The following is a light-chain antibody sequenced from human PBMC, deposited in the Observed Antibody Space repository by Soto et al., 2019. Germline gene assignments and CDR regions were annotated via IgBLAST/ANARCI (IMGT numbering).Light chain of an antibody. CDR3: QQYDSSPLT. CDR2: DAS. V-gene: IGKV3-20*01. Sequence: EIVLTQSPGTLSLSPGERATLSCRASQSVSSSYLAWYQQKPGQAPRPLIYDASSRATGIPERFSGSGSGTDFTLTISRLEPEDFAVYYFQQYDSSPLTFGGGTKVEIK. J-gene: IGKJ4*01. CDR1: QSVSSSY.